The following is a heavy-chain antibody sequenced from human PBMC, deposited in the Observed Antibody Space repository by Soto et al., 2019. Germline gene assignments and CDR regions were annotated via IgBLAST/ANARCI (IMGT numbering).Heavy chain of an antibody. CDR3: AKDPSRSGFDPHDAFDI. J-gene: IGHJ3*02. Sequence: GGSLRLSCAASGFTFSSYAMSWVRQAPGKGLEWVSAISGSGGSTYYADSMKGRFTISRDNSKNTLYLQMNSLRAEDTAVYYCAKDPSRSGFDPHDAFDIWGQGTMVTVSS. CDR1: GFTFSSYA. V-gene: IGHV3-23*01. D-gene: IGHD5-12*01. CDR2: ISGSGGST.